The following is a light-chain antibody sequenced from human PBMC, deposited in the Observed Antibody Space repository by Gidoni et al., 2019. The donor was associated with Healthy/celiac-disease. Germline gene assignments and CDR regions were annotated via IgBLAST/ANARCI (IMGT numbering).Light chain of an antibody. V-gene: IGKV3-20*01. CDR2: GAS. CDR1: QSVSSSY. CDR3: QQYGSSPRT. J-gene: IGKJ1*01. Sequence: GTLSLSPGERATLSCRASQSVSSSYLAWYQQKPGQAPRLLIYGASSRATSIPDRFSGSGSGTDFTLTISRLEPEDFAVYYCQQYGSSPRTFGQGTKVEIK.